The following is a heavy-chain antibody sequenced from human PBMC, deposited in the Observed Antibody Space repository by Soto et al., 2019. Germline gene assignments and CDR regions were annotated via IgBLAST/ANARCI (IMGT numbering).Heavy chain of an antibody. J-gene: IGHJ4*02. CDR3: AKDPPTTGTTFDY. CDR1: GFTFSSYW. CDR2: INKSGGST. D-gene: IGHD1-1*01. Sequence: GGSLRLSCAASGFTFSSYWMSWVRRAPGKGLEWVSTINKSGGSTYYADSVKGRFTISRDNSKNMLFLQINGLRAEDTAVYYCAKDPPTTGTTFDYWGRGTLVTVSS. V-gene: IGHV3-23*01.